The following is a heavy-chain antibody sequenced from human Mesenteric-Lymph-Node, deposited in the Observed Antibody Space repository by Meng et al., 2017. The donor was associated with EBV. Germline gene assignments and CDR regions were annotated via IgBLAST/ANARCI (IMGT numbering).Heavy chain of an antibody. V-gene: IGHV1-18*01. D-gene: IGHD3-3*01. CDR3: AREAGGLFGVVIKNYFDY. Sequence: VHLVPSGAGVNKPGASVTVPCKASGYTFTRYGNSWVRQAPGQGLEWMGWISAYNGNTNYAQKLQGRVTMTTDTSTSTSYMELRSLRSDDTAVYYCAREAGGLFGVVIKNYFDYWGQGTLVTVSS. CDR1: GYTFTRYG. J-gene: IGHJ4*02. CDR2: ISAYNGNT.